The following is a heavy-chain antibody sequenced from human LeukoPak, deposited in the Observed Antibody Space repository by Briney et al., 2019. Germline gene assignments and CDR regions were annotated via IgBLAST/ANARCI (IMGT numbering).Heavy chain of an antibody. CDR2: VYYTVAS. CDR1: GGSISSSSYY. Sequence: PSETLSLTCTVSGGSISSSSYYWGWIRQPPGKGLEWIGSVYYTVASYYNPSLKSRVTISIDTSKKHFSLKLTSVTAADTAVYYCARGAPPQNWGPGTLVTVSS. CDR3: ARGAPPQN. J-gene: IGHJ4*02. V-gene: IGHV4-39*07.